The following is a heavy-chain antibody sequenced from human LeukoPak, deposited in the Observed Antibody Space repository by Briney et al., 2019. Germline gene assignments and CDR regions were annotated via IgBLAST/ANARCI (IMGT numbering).Heavy chain of an antibody. Sequence: PGGSLRLSCAASGFTFDDYGMSWVRQAPGKGLEWVSGINWNGGSTGYADSVKGRFTISRDNAKNTVYLQVNSLRAEDTAVYFCTRELPREVTLDYWGQGTLVTVSS. D-gene: IGHD2-21*02. J-gene: IGHJ4*01. CDR1: GFTFDDYG. CDR2: INWNGGST. V-gene: IGHV3-20*04. CDR3: TRELPREVTLDY.